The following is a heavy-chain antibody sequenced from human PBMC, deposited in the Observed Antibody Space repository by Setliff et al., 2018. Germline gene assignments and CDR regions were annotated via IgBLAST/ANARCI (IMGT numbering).Heavy chain of an antibody. CDR2: ISWNSGSI. V-gene: IGHV3-9*01. Sequence: SLRLSCAASGFNFDNYAMHWVRQAPGKGLEWVSGISWNSGSIDYADSVKGRFTIPRDNAKNSLYLQMNSLRAEDTALYYCAKDIVYDSSGYYWDAFDIWGQGTMVTVSS. CDR1: GFNFDNYA. D-gene: IGHD3-22*01. J-gene: IGHJ3*02. CDR3: AKDIVYDSSGYYWDAFDI.